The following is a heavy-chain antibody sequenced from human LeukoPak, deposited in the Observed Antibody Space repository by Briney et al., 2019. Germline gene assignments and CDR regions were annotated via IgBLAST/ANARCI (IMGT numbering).Heavy chain of an antibody. V-gene: IGHV3-23*01. Sequence: GGSLRLSCAASGFTFSSYAMSWVRQAPGEGLEWVSAISGSGGSTYYADSVKGRFTISRDNSKDTLYLQMNSLRAEDTAVYYCAKDWWQYRSYFDYWGQGTLVTVSS. CDR1: GFTFSSYA. CDR2: ISGSGGST. J-gene: IGHJ4*02. CDR3: AKDWWQYRSYFDY. D-gene: IGHD2-15*01.